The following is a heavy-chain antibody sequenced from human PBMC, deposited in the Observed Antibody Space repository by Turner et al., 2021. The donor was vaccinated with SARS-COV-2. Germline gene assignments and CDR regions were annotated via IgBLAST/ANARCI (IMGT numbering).Heavy chain of an antibody. CDR3: ARGVGDSGYGRWLDY. CDR1: GGSMTDYY. Sequence: QVQLQESGPGLAKPSETLSLTCSVSGGSMTDYYWNWIRQPPGKTLAWIGYISFTGNTIYNPALESRLTISLDTSKNQFSLRLTAVTAADTAVYYCARGVGDSGYGRWLDYWGQGTLVTVSS. D-gene: IGHD5-12*01. V-gene: IGHV4-59*01. CDR2: ISFTGNT. J-gene: IGHJ4*02.